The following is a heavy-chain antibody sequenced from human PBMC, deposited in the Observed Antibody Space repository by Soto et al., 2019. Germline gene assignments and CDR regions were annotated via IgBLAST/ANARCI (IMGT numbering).Heavy chain of an antibody. CDR2: ISYTGRT. V-gene: IGHV4-61*01. CDR1: GDSVASGSYY. CDR3: AASQMGLISVLGT. J-gene: IGHJ4*02. Sequence: SETLSLTCIVSGDSVASGSYYWTWLRQPPGKGLEWIGYISYTGRTKYNPSLKSRVTIAIDTSRNQFSLRLTSVTTADTAVYYCAASQMGLISVLGTWGQGIQVTVSS. D-gene: IGHD1-1*01.